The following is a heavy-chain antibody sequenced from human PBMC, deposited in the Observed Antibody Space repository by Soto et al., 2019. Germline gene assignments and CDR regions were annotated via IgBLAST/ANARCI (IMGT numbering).Heavy chain of an antibody. J-gene: IGHJ4*02. V-gene: IGHV3-13*05. CDR3: ARANSSGWYPVYFDY. D-gene: IGHD6-19*01. Sequence: EVQLVESGGGLIQPGGSLRLSCAASGFTVSSNYMSWVRQAPGKGLEWVSVIGTAGDPYYPGSVKGRFTISRENAKNSLYLQMNSLRAGDTAVYYCARANSSGWYPVYFDYWGQGTLVTVSS. CDR2: IGTAGDP. CDR1: GFTVSSNY.